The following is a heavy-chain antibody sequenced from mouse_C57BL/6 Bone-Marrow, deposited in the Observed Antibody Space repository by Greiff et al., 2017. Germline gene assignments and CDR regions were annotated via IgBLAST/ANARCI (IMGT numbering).Heavy chain of an antibody. CDR1: GFNIKDDY. CDR3: TTGSVDY. D-gene: IGHD1-1*01. V-gene: IGHV14-4*01. Sequence: EVQLQQSGAELVRPGASVKLSCTASGFNIKDDYMHWVKQRPEQGLEWIGWIDPENGDTEYASKFQGKATITADTSSTTAYLQLSSLTSVDTAVYYFTTGSVDYWGQGTTLTVSS. J-gene: IGHJ2*01. CDR2: IDPENGDT.